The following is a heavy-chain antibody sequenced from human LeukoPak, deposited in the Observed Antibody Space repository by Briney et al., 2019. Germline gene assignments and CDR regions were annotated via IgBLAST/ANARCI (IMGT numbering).Heavy chain of an antibody. V-gene: IGHV3-23*01. D-gene: IGHD2-21*02. CDR3: ANYLRPVVTPVDY. CDR1: GFTFSSYA. CDR2: ISGSGGST. J-gene: IGHJ4*02. Sequence: GGSLRLSCAASGFTFSSYAMHWVRQAPGKGLEWVSAISGSGGSTYYADSVKGRFTISRDNSKNTLYLQMNSLRAEDTAVYYCANYLRPVVTPVDYWGQGTLVTVSS.